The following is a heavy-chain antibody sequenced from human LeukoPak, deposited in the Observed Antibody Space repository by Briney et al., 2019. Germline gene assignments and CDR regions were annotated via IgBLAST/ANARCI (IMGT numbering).Heavy chain of an antibody. CDR3: ARQPDYGDQVFDH. CDR2: VFFTGDT. V-gene: IGHV4-59*08. CDR1: GGSINTYY. J-gene: IGHJ4*02. Sequence: PSETLSLTCIVYGGSINTYYWTWIRQPPGKGLEWIGCVFFTGDTNYNPSLKSRVTVSLHTSQRQFSLKLTSVTAADTPHYYCARQPDYGDQVFDHWGQGILVTVSS. D-gene: IGHD4-17*01.